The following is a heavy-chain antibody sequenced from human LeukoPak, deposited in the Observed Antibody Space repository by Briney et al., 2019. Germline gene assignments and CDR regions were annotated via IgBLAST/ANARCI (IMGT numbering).Heavy chain of an antibody. CDR3: ARASIAVAGTIGWFDP. J-gene: IGHJ5*02. Sequence: KSSETLSLTCTVSGGSISSSGYYWSWIRQPPGKGLEWIGYIYYSGSTNYNPSLKSRVTISVDTSKNQFSLKLSSVTAADTAVYYCARASIAVAGTIGWFDPWGQGTLVTVSS. V-gene: IGHV4-61*08. CDR2: IYYSGST. CDR1: GGSISSSGYY. D-gene: IGHD6-19*01.